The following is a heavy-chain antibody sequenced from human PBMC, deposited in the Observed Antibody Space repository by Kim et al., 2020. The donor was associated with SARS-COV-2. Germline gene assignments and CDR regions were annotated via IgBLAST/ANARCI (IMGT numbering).Heavy chain of an antibody. D-gene: IGHD3-10*01. CDR3: AKAVGAPPLGADGNYYYYGMDV. V-gene: IGHV3-43*01. CDR1: GFTFDDYT. J-gene: IGHJ6*02. Sequence: GGSLRLSCAASGFTFDDYTMHWVRQAPGKGLEWVSLISWDGGSTYYADSVKGRFTISRDNSKNSLYLQMNSLRTEDTALYYCAKAVGAPPLGADGNYYYYGMDVWGQGTTVTVSS. CDR2: ISWDGGST.